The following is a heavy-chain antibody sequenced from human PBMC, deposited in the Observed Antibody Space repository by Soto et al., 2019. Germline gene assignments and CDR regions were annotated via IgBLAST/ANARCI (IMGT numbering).Heavy chain of an antibody. CDR1: GFTFSGSA. Sequence: GGSLRLSCAASGFTFSGSAMHWVRQASGKGLEWVGRIRNKTNSYATAYAASVKGRFTISRDDSKNTAYLQMNSLKTEDTAVYYCTSHSPEDMIRTWGQGTLVTVSS. CDR3: TSHSPEDMIRT. D-gene: IGHD2-15*01. V-gene: IGHV3-73*01. CDR2: IRNKTNSYAT. J-gene: IGHJ5*02.